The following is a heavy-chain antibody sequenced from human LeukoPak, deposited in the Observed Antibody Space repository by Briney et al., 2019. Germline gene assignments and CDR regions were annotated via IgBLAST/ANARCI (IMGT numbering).Heavy chain of an antibody. J-gene: IGHJ4*02. Sequence: SSETLSLTCTVSGGSISSYYWSWIRQPPGKGLEWIGYIYYSGSTNYNPSLKSRVTISVDTSKNQFSLKLSSVTAADTAVYYCARAYGSGSYLLDYWGQGTLVTVSS. D-gene: IGHD3-10*01. CDR3: ARAYGSGSYLLDY. CDR2: IYYSGST. CDR1: GGSISSYY. V-gene: IGHV4-59*01.